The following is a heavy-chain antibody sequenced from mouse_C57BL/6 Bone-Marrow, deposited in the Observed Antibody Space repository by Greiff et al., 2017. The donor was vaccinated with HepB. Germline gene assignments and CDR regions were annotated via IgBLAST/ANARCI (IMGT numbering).Heavy chain of an antibody. J-gene: IGHJ2*01. Sequence: QVQLQQSDAELVKPGASVKISCKVSGYTFTDHTIHWMKQRPEQGLEWIGYIYPRDGSTKYNEKFKGKATLTADKSSSTAYMQLNSLTSEDSAVYFCAREGNYYGSSPYYFDYWGQGTTLTVSS. CDR2: IYPRDGST. D-gene: IGHD1-1*01. V-gene: IGHV1-78*01. CDR3: AREGNYYGSSPYYFDY. CDR1: GYTFTDHT.